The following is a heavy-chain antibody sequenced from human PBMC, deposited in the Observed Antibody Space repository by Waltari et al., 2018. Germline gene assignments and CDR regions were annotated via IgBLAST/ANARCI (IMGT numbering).Heavy chain of an antibody. CDR1: GYSFTSYW. D-gene: IGHD2-15*01. CDR2: IYPGDSDT. V-gene: IGHV5-51*03. J-gene: IGHJ4*02. CDR3: ARAVGYCSGGSCYQLDY. Sequence: EVQLVQSGAEVKKPGESLKISCKGSGYSFTSYWIGWVRQMPGKGLEWMGIIYPGDSDTRYSPSCQGQVNISADKSISTAYLQWSSLKASDTAMYYCARAVGYCSGGSCYQLDYWRQGTLVTVSS.